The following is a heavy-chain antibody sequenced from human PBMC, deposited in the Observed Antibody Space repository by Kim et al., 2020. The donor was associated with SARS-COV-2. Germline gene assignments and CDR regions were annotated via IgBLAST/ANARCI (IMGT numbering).Heavy chain of an antibody. CDR2: YTSGRT. J-gene: IGHJ4*02. Sequence: YTSGRTNYNPHLQGRVTMSVDMSKNQFSRKLSSVTAADTAVYYCASVLGHWGQGTLVTVSS. V-gene: IGHV4-4*07. CDR3: ASVLGH.